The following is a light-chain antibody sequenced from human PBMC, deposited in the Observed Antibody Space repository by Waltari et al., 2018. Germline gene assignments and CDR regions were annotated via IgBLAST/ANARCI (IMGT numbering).Light chain of an antibody. J-gene: IGKJ1*01. CDR3: QQYTIWPPTWT. CDR1: QSVSSV. Sequence: EIVMTQSPVTLSVSPGERVTLSCRASQSVSSVLAWYQQKPGQAPRLLIYDASTRATGIPARFSGSGSGTEFTLTISSLQSEDFAVYYCQQYTIWPPTWTFGQGTKVEV. V-gene: IGKV3-15*01. CDR2: DAS.